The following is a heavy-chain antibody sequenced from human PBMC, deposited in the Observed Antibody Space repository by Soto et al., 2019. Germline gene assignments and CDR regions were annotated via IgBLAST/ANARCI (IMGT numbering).Heavy chain of an antibody. CDR1: GFTVSSNY. CDR2: IYSGGST. J-gene: IGHJ6*02. CDR3: ARDTSPDYYYYGMDV. Sequence: EVQLVESGGGLIQPGGSLRLSCAASGFTVSSNYMSWVRQAPGQGLEWVSVIYSGGSTYYADSVKGRFTISRDNSKNTLYLQRNSRRAEDTAVYYCARDTSPDYYYYGMDVWGQGTTVTVSS. V-gene: IGHV3-53*01.